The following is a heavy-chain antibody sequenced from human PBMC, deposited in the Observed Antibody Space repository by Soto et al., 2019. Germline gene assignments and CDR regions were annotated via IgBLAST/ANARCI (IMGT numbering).Heavy chain of an antibody. J-gene: IGHJ4*02. CDR2: ISYNGKNK. Sequence: PGGSLRLSCAASGFTLNNYAMHWVRQVPGKGLEWVAFISYNGKNKYYGDSVKGRFTISRDDSKNTLFLQMSSLRSEDTAVYYCATDGVQYVVSGLYFFDYWGQGALVTVSS. CDR3: ATDGVQYVVSGLYFFDY. V-gene: IGHV3-30*04. D-gene: IGHD2-15*01. CDR1: GFTLNNYA.